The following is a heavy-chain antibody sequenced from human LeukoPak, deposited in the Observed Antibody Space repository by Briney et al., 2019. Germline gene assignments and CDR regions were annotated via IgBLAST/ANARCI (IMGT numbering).Heavy chain of an antibody. CDR3: AKDLQTGGIDY. V-gene: IGHV3-30*04. D-gene: IGHD7-27*01. Sequence: GGSLRLSCAASGFTFSSYAMHWVRQAPGKGLEWVAVISYDGSNKYYADSVKGRFTISRDNSKNTLYLQMNSLRAEDTAVYYCAKDLQTGGIDYWGQGTLVTVSS. CDR2: ISYDGSNK. CDR1: GFTFSSYA. J-gene: IGHJ4*02.